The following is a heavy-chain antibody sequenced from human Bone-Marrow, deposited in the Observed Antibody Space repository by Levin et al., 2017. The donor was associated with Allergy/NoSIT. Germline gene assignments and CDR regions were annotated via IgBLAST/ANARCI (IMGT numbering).Heavy chain of an antibody. CDR2: IYPGDSDT. J-gene: IGHJ4*02. CDR3: ARHFGGHFDY. D-gene: IGHD3-16*01. V-gene: IGHV5-51*01. Sequence: GESLKISCKTSGYTFASYWLGWVRQMPGKGPEWIGIIYPGDSDTTYSPSVRGQVSVSADKSIYTAYLQWTILKASDSAIYYCARHFGGHFDYWGQGTQVTVSS. CDR1: GYTFASYW.